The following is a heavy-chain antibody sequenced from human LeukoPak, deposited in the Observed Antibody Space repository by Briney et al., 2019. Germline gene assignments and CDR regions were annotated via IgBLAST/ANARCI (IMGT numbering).Heavy chain of an antibody. V-gene: IGHV4-34*01. J-gene: IGHJ4*02. CDR2: INHTGNT. CDR1: GGSFSDYY. D-gene: IGHD6-19*01. Sequence: SETLSLTCAVYGGSFSDYYWSWVCQHPRKGMEWIGDINHTGNTNYPPTLKSRVTISVETSKTQCSLKLSSVTAADTAVYYCARRYSSGSYLPVYCGQGTLVTVSS. CDR3: ARRYSSGSYLPVY.